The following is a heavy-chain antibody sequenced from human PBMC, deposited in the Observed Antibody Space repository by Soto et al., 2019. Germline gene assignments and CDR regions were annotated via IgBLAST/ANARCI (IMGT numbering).Heavy chain of an antibody. CDR3: ATHGLGVSSPPYFDN. J-gene: IGHJ4*02. CDR2: VVPLFGAT. CDR1: GGTFSGYV. D-gene: IGHD3-16*01. V-gene: IGHV1-69*06. Sequence: QLVQSGSEVKKPGSSVKVSCQASGGTFSGYVVTWVRQAPGQRLERMGEVVPLFGATNYARRFSGRITMTAEKSTSTAYMELRTLTSDDTGVYYCATHGLGVSSPPYFDNWGQGTLVTVSS.